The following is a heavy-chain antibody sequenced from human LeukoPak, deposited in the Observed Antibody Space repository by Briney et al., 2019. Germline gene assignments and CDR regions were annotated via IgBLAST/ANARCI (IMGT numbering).Heavy chain of an antibody. Sequence: WASVKVSCKASGYTFTGYYMHWVRQAPGQGLEWMGWINPNSGGTNYAQKFQGRVTMTRDTSISTAYMELSRLRSDDTAVYYCARDSGTTVVTPGDYWGQGTRVTVSS. V-gene: IGHV1-2*02. CDR2: INPNSGGT. CDR1: GYTFTGYY. D-gene: IGHD4-23*01. CDR3: ARDSGTTVVTPGDY. J-gene: IGHJ4*02.